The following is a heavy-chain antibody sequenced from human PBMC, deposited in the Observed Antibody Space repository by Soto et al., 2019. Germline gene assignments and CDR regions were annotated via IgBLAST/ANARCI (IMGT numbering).Heavy chain of an antibody. CDR1: GYTFTSYY. CDR3: ARRYDYYYGMDV. Sequence: ASVKVSCKASGYTFTSYYMHWVRQAPGQGLEWMGIINPNSGNTGYAQKFQGRVTMTRNTSISTAYMELSSLRSEDTAVYYCARRYDYYYGMDVWGQGTTVTVSS. CDR2: INPNSGNT. D-gene: IGHD1-20*01. J-gene: IGHJ6*02. V-gene: IGHV1-8*02.